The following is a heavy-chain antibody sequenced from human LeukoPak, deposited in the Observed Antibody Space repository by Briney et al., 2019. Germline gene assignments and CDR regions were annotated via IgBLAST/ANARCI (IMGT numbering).Heavy chain of an antibody. Sequence: SETLSLTCTVSGGSISSYYWSWIRQPPGKGLEWIGYIYYSGSTNYNPSLKSRVTISVDTSKNQFSLKLSSVTAADTAVYYCARVEIATPYAEYFQHWGQGTLVTVSS. CDR3: ARVEIATPYAEYFQH. D-gene: IGHD5-24*01. CDR2: IYYSGST. CDR1: GGSISSYY. V-gene: IGHV4-59*01. J-gene: IGHJ1*01.